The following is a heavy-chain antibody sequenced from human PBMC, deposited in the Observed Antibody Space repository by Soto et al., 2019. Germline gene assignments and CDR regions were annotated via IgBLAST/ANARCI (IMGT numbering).Heavy chain of an antibody. D-gene: IGHD3-22*01. V-gene: IGHV3-33*01. J-gene: IGHJ5*02. Sequence: GGSLRLSCAASGFTFSSYGMHWVRQAPGKGLEWVAVIWYDGSNKYYADSVKGRFTISRDNSKNTLYLQMNSLRAEDTAVYYCARGGYYDSSGYYQRYNWFDPWGQGTLVTVSS. CDR3: ARGGYYDSSGYYQRYNWFDP. CDR1: GFTFSSYG. CDR2: IWYDGSNK.